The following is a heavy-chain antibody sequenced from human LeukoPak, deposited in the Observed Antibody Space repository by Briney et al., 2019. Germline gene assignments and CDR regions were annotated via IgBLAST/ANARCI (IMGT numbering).Heavy chain of an antibody. V-gene: IGHV1-69*05. CDR1: GGTFSSYA. D-gene: IGHD4-17*01. J-gene: IGHJ1*01. Sequence: GASVKVSCKAPGGTFSSYAISWVRQAPGQGLEWMGRIIPIFGTVNSAQKFQGRVTITTDEPTSTAVIALSSLRSEDTAVYCCAREVVWNDYGDYGGFLYWGQGTPVTVSS. CDR3: AREVVWNDYGDYGGFLY. CDR2: IIPIFGTV.